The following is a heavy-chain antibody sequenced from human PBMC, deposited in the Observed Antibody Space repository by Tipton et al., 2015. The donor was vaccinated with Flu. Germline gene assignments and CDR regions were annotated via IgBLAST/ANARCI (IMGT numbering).Heavy chain of an antibody. V-gene: IGHV4-31*02. Sequence: LRLSCAASGFNFRSYAMRWVRQAPGKGLEWIGHIYYIGRTYYHPSLKSRVTISLDTSRNQFSLKLSSVTAADTAVYCCARMEWTVTTPRYFDLWGRGTLVTVSS. CDR3: ARMEWTVTTPRYFDL. CDR2: IYYIGRT. CDR1: GFNFRSYAM. D-gene: IGHD4-17*01. J-gene: IGHJ2*01.